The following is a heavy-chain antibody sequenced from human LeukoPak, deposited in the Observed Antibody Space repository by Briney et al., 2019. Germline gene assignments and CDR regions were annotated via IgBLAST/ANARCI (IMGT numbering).Heavy chain of an antibody. Sequence: PSETLSLTCTVSGGSLSSYYWSWIRQPPGKGLEWIGYIYYSGSTNYNPSLKSRVTISVDTSKNQFSLKLSSVTAADTAVYYCARGGYSSSPTSGAFDIWGQGTMVTVSS. V-gene: IGHV4-59*01. D-gene: IGHD6-13*01. CDR3: ARGGYSSSPTSGAFDI. J-gene: IGHJ3*02. CDR2: IYYSGST. CDR1: GGSLSSYY.